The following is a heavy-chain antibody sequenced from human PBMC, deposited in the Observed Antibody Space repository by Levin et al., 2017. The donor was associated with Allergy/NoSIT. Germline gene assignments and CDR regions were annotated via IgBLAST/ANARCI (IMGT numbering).Heavy chain of an antibody. Sequence: ASETLSLTCAVYGGSFSGYYWSWIRQPPGKGLEWIGEINHSGSTNYNPSLKSRVTISVDTSKNQFSLRLSSVTAADTAVYYCARLGGGSSSDRTPRGGMDVWGQGTTVTVSS. D-gene: IGHD2-15*01. CDR1: GGSFSGYY. CDR3: ARLGGGSSSDRTPRGGMDV. CDR2: INHSGST. J-gene: IGHJ6*02. V-gene: IGHV4-34*01.